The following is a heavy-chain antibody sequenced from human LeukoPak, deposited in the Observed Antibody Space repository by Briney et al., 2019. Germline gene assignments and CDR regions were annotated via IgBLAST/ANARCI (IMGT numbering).Heavy chain of an antibody. CDR3: ARALRLFAQGASSGS. D-gene: IGHD1-26*01. Sequence: GGSLRLSCAASGFTFSSYSMNWVRQAPGKGLEWVSYISSSSSTIYYADSVKGRFTISRDNAKNSLYLHMNSLRDEDTAVYSCARALRLFAQGASSGSWGQGTLVTVSS. CDR1: GFTFSSYS. J-gene: IGHJ5*02. V-gene: IGHV3-48*02. CDR2: ISSSSSTI.